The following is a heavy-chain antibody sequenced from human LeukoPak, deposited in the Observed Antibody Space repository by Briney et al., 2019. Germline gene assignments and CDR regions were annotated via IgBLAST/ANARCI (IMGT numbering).Heavy chain of an antibody. V-gene: IGHV1-2*02. CDR2: INPNSGGT. CDR1: GYTFTGYY. Sequence: ASVKVSCKASGYTFTGYYMHWVRQAPGQGLEWMGWINPNSGGTNYAQKFQGRVTMTRDTSISTAYMELSRLRSDDTAVYYCARVESYYGSGSYDYRGQGTLVTVSS. D-gene: IGHD3-10*01. CDR3: ARVESYYGSGSYDY. J-gene: IGHJ4*02.